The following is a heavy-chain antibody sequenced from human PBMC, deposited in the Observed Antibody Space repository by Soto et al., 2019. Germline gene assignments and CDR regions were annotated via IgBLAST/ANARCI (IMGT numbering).Heavy chain of an antibody. V-gene: IGHV4-59*01. D-gene: IGHD3-3*01. CDR1: GGSISNYY. CDR2: IYYSGST. Sequence: QVQLQESGPGLVKPSETLSLTCTVSGGSISNYYWSWIRQPPGKGLEWIGYIYYSGSTNYNSSLKSRSTISVDTSKNQISLKLSSVTAADTAVYYCARAVALRTLIFGYFDYWGQGKLVTVSS. CDR3: ARAVALRTLIFGYFDY. J-gene: IGHJ4*02.